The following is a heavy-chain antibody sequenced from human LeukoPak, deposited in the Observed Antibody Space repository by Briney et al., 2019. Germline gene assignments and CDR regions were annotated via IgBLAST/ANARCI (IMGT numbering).Heavy chain of an antibody. D-gene: IGHD6-19*01. V-gene: IGHV1-2*06. CDR3: ARVSVAGTPDRDYFDY. CDR1: GYTFTGYY. CDR2: INPNSGGT. J-gene: IGHJ4*02. Sequence: ASVKVSCKASGYTFTGYYMHWVRQAPGQGLEWMGRINPNSGGTSYAQQFQGRVTMTRDTSISTAYMELSSLRPDDTAVYYCARVSVAGTPDRDYFDYWGQGTLVTVSS.